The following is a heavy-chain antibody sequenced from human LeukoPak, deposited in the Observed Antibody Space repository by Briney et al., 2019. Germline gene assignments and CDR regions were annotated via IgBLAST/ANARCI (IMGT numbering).Heavy chain of an antibody. CDR3: ARDWDRGYCSGGSCVDY. CDR1: GFTFSSYE. V-gene: IGHV3-48*03. Sequence: PGGSLRLSCAASGFTFSSYEMNWVRQAPGKGLEWVSYISSSGSTIYYADSVKGRFTISRDNAKNSLYLQMNSLRAEGTAVYYCARDWDRGYCSGGSCVDYWGQGTLVTVSS. D-gene: IGHD2-15*01. CDR2: ISSSGSTI. J-gene: IGHJ4*02.